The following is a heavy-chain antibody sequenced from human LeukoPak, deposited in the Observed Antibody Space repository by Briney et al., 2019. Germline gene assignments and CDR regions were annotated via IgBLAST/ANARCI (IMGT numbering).Heavy chain of an antibody. V-gene: IGHV1-69*04. CDR1: GGTFSSYA. Sequence: ASVKVSCKASGGTFSSYAISWVRQAPGQGLEWMGRIIPILGIANYAQKFQGRVTITAGKSTSTAYMELSSLRSEDTAVYYCARVSVDTGNDYWGQGTLVTVSS. D-gene: IGHD5-18*01. CDR2: IIPILGIA. J-gene: IGHJ4*02. CDR3: ARVSVDTGNDY.